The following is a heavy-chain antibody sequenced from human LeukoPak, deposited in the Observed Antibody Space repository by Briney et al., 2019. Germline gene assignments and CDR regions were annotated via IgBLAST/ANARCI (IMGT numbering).Heavy chain of an antibody. CDR1: GYTFTSYD. D-gene: IGHD6-6*01. CDR2: MNPNSGNT. V-gene: IGHV1-8*01. Sequence: ASVTLSCKASGYTFTSYDINWVRQATGQGLEWMGWMNPNSGNTGYAQKFQGRVTMTRNTSISTAYMELSSLRSEDTAVYYCARGIRSRRGSSRGNWFDPWGQGTLVTVSS. CDR3: ARGIRSRRGSSRGNWFDP. J-gene: IGHJ5*02.